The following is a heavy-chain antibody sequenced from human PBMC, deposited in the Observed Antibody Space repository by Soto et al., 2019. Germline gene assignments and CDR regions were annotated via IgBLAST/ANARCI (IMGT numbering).Heavy chain of an antibody. CDR1: GGSVSSGSYY. Sequence: SSETLSLTCTVSGGSVSSGSYYWSWSRQPPGKGLEWIGYIYYSGSTNYNPSLKTRVTISVYTSKNQFSRKLSSVTAADTAVYYCARVPVNTGTIGFYYYYGMDVWGQGTTXTVS. D-gene: IGHD1-1*01. CDR2: IYYSGST. J-gene: IGHJ6*02. V-gene: IGHV4-61*01. CDR3: ARVPVNTGTIGFYYYYGMDV.